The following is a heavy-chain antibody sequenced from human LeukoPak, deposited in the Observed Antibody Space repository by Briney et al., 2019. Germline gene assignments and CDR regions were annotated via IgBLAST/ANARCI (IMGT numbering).Heavy chain of an antibody. CDR3: AREESVVVAATLHNWFDP. D-gene: IGHD2-15*01. Sequence: PSETLSLTCTVSGGSISSGDYYWSWIRQPPGKGLEWIGYIYYSGSTYYNPSLKSRVTISVDTSKNQFSLKLSSVTAADTAVYYCAREESVVVAATLHNWFDPWGQGTLVTVSS. CDR1: GGSISSGDYY. CDR2: IYYSGST. V-gene: IGHV4-30-4*01. J-gene: IGHJ5*02.